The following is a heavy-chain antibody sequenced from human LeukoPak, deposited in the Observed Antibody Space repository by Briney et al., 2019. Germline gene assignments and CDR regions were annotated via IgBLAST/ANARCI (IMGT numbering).Heavy chain of an antibody. CDR2: IYYSGST. J-gene: IGHJ4*02. CDR1: GDSIGSSSYY. D-gene: IGHD5-18*01. CDR3: ARQTWIELWHFDY. Sequence: SETLCLTCTVSGDSIGSSSYYWAWIRHPPGEGLGWIGSIYYSGSTYYTPSLKSRVTISVETSKSKFSLKVSSVTAADTAVYYCARQTWIELWHFDYWGQGTLVTVSS. V-gene: IGHV4-39*01.